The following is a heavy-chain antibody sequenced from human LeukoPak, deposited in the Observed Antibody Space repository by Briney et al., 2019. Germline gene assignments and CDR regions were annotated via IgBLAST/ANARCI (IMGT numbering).Heavy chain of an antibody. J-gene: IGHJ4*02. CDR1: GFTFSSYW. D-gene: IGHD1-26*01. Sequence: GGSLRLSFAASGFTFSSYWMHWVRQAPGKGLVWVSRINSDGSSTSYADSVKGRFTISRDNAKNTLYLQMNSLRAEDTAVYYCARGSRVGATFGYWGQGTLVTVSS. CDR2: INSDGSST. CDR3: ARGSRVGATFGY. V-gene: IGHV3-74*01.